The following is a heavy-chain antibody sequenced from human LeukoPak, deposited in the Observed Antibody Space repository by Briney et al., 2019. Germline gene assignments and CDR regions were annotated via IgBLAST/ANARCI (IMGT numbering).Heavy chain of an antibody. V-gene: IGHV1-18*04. Sequence: ASVKVSCKASGYTFTSYGISWVRQAPGQGLEWMGWISAYNGNTNYAQKLQGRVTMTTDTSTSTAYMELRSLRSDATAVYYCARVDCSSTSCYAYDAFDIWGQGTMVTVSS. CDR3: ARVDCSSTSCYAYDAFDI. D-gene: IGHD2-2*01. CDR2: ISAYNGNT. J-gene: IGHJ3*02. CDR1: GYTFTSYG.